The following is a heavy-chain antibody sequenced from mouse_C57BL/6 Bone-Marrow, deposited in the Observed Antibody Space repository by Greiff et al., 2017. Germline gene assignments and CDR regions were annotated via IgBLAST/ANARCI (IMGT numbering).Heavy chain of an antibody. D-gene: IGHD2-1*01. CDR1: GYTFTDYY. J-gene: IGHJ4*01. CDR2: INPYNGDT. Sequence: VQLQQSGPVLVQPGASVKMSCKASGYTFTDYYMNWVKQSHGKSLEWIGIINPYNGDTSYNQKFKGKATLTVDTYSSTAYMELNSLTSEDSAVYYCAGGSYGKRMDYWGQGTSVTVSS. V-gene: IGHV1-19*01. CDR3: AGGSYGKRMDY.